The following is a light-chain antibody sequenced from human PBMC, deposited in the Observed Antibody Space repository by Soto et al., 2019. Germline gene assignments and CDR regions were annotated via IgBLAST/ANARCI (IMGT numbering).Light chain of an antibody. V-gene: IGKV1-5*03. Sequence: DIQMTQSPSTLSASVGDRVTITCRASQSISSWLAWYQQKPGKAPKLLIYKASSLESGVPSGFSGSGSGTEFTLTISSLQPDDFATYYCQQYNSYSCTFGQGTKLEIK. CDR2: KAS. J-gene: IGKJ2*02. CDR1: QSISSW. CDR3: QQYNSYSCT.